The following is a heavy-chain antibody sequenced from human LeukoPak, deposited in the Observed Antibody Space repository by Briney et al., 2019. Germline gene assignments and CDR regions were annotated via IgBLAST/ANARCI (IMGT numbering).Heavy chain of an antibody. CDR3: ARDKSGSLDF. Sequence: PSGTLSLTCSVSGDSVTSHGWSWVRQPPGKGLEWIGYVYASGVNSDNCNPSLKSRVTISVDTSRNQSSLRLNSVTAADTAIYYCARDKSGSLDFWGQGTLVTVSS. V-gene: IGHV4-59*02. CDR1: GDSVTSHG. D-gene: IGHD3-10*01. CDR2: VYASGVN. J-gene: IGHJ4*02.